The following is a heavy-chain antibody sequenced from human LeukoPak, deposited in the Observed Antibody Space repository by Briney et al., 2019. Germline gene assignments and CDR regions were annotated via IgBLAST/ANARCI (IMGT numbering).Heavy chain of an antibody. J-gene: IGHJ3*02. D-gene: IGHD3-10*01. CDR1: GGSISSSSYY. CDR2: IYYSGST. V-gene: IGHV4-39*01. CDR3: ARHVLLWFESPLGGGAFDI. Sequence: SETLSLTCTVSGGSISSSSYYWGWIRQPPGKGLEWIGSIYYSGSTYYNPSLKSRVTISVDTSKNQFSLKLSSVTAADTVVYYCARHVLLWFESPLGGGAFDIWGQGTMVTVSS.